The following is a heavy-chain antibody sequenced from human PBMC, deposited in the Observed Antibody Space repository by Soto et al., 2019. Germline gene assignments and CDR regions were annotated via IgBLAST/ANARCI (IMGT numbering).Heavy chain of an antibody. V-gene: IGHV4-59*01. CDR3: ARVHQQADMGYYYYYMDV. Sequence: SETLSLTCTVSGGSISSYYWSWIRQPPGKGLEWIGYIYYSGSTNYNPSLKSRVTISVDTSKNQFSLKLSSVTAADTAVYYCARVHQQADMGYYYYYMDVWGKGTTVTVSS. D-gene: IGHD2-2*01. CDR2: IYYSGST. CDR1: GGSISSYY. J-gene: IGHJ6*03.